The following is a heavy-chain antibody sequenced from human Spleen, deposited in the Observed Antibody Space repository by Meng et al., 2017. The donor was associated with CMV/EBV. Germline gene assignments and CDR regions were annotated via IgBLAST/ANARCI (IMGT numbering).Heavy chain of an antibody. J-gene: IGHJ4*02. CDR3: TRDFSAYSSSPTWDY. CDR2: IRSKAYGGTT. V-gene: IGHV3-49*04. CDR1: GFTFGDYA. Sequence: GESLKISCTASGFTFGDYAMSWVRQAPGKGLEWVGFIRSKAYGGTTEYAASVKGRFTISRDDSKSIAYLQMNSLKTEDTAVYYCTRDFSAYSSSPTWDYWGQGTLVTVSS. D-gene: IGHD6-13*01.